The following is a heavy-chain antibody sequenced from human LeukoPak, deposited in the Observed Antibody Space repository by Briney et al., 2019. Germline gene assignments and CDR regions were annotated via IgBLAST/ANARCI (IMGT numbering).Heavy chain of an antibody. CDR2: IKQDGSEK. Sequence: MXWXRQAPXKGXEWVANIKQDGSEKYYVDSVKGRFTISRDNAKNSLYLQMNSLRAEDTAVYYCARSIAVAGANFGYWGQGTLVTVSS. V-gene: IGHV3-7*03. J-gene: IGHJ4*02. CDR3: ARSIAVAGANFGY. D-gene: IGHD6-19*01.